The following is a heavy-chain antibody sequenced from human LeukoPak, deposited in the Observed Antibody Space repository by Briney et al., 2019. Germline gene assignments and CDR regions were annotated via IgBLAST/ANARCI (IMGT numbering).Heavy chain of an antibody. CDR2: IRYDGSNK. Sequence: QPGGSLRLSCAASGFTFSSYGMHWVRQAPGKGLEWVAFIRYDGSNKYYADSVKGRFTISRDDSKNTLYLQMNSLRAEDTAVYYCAKVRTMIAVAFDIWGQGTMVTVSS. CDR3: AKVRTMIAVAFDI. CDR1: GFTFSSYG. V-gene: IGHV3-30*02. J-gene: IGHJ3*02. D-gene: IGHD3-22*01.